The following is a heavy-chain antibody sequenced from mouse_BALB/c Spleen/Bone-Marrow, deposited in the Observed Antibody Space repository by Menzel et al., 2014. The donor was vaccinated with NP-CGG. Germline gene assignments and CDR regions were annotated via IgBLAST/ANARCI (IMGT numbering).Heavy chain of an antibody. CDR2: IYPGNVNT. CDR1: GYTFTSYY. D-gene: IGHD4-1*01. Sequence: VKLQESGPELVKPGASVRISCKAAGYTFTSYYIHWVKQRPGQGLEWIGWIYPGNVNTKYNEKFKGKATLTADKSSSTAYIQPSSLTSEDSAVYFCAREANWNFDYWGQGTTLTVSS. J-gene: IGHJ2*01. V-gene: IGHV1S56*01. CDR3: AREANWNFDY.